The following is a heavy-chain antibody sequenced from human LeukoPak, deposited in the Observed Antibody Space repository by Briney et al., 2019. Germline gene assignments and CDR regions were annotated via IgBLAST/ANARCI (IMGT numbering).Heavy chain of an antibody. V-gene: IGHV3-23*01. D-gene: IGHD7-27*01. Sequence: GGSLRLSCAASGFTLSSYAMSWVRQAPGKGMAWDSAISGSGGSTYDADSVKGRFTTSRDNSKNTLYLQMNSLRAEDTAVYYCAKESLGRYYYYYMDVWGKGTTVTVSS. CDR3: AKESLGRYYYYYMDV. J-gene: IGHJ6*03. CDR2: ISGSGGST. CDR1: GFTLSSYA.